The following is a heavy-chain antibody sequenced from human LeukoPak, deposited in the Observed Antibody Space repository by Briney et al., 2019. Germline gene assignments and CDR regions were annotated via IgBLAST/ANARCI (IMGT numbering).Heavy chain of an antibody. CDR1: GFTLNDHY. Sequence: PEGSLRLSCAASGFTLNDHYMDWVRQAPGKGLKWVGRIKNKRGSHTADYAASVKGRFTISRDDSQNSLYLQMNSLKTEDTAVYYCGRDTATALDYWGQGTLVTVSS. CDR3: GRDTATALDY. D-gene: IGHD2-21*02. CDR2: IKNKRGSHTA. V-gene: IGHV3-72*01. J-gene: IGHJ4*02.